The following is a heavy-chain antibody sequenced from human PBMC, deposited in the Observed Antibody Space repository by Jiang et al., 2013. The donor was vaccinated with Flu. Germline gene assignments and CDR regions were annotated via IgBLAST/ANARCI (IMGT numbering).Heavy chain of an antibody. D-gene: IGHD3-10*01. J-gene: IGHJ3*02. CDR2: INPYNGNT. V-gene: IGHV1-18*01. CDR3: ARLWFGELFDAFDI. Sequence: VSCKASGYTFTTFGIHWVRQAPGQGLEWMGWINPYNGNTNYAQKLQGRVTMTTDTSTSTAYMELRSLRSDDTAVYYCARLWFGELFDAFDIWGQGTMVTVSS. CDR1: GYTFTTFG.